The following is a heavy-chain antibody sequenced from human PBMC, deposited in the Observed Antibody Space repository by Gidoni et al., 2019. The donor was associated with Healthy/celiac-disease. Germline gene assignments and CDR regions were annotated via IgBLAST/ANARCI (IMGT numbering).Heavy chain of an antibody. J-gene: IGHJ6*02. V-gene: IGHV4-39*01. Sequence: QLQLQESGPGLVKPSETLSLTCTVSGGSISSSSYYWGWIRQPPGKGLEWIGSIYYSGSTYYNPSLKSRVTISVDTSKNQFSLKLSSVTAADTAVYYCARHVEDSSGWAYYYYGMDVWGQGTTVTVSS. D-gene: IGHD6-19*01. CDR3: ARHVEDSSGWAYYYYGMDV. CDR2: IYYSGST. CDR1: GGSISSSSYY.